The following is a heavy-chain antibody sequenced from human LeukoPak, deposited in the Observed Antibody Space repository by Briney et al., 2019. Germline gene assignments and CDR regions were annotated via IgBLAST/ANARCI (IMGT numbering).Heavy chain of an antibody. V-gene: IGHV3-7*01. CDR1: GFTFTNDF. CDR3: ARRYSSSSRAFDI. J-gene: IGHJ3*02. CDR2: MKVDGSDI. D-gene: IGHD6-6*01. Sequence: GGSLRLSCAASGFTFTNDFMTWVRQAPGKGLEWVANMKVDGSDIHYVDSAKGRFTISRDNAKNSLYLQMNSLRAEDTAVYYCARRYSSSSRAFDIWGQGTMVTVSS.